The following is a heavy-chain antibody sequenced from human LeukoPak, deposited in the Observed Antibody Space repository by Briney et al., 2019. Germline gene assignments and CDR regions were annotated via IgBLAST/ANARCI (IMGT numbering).Heavy chain of an antibody. D-gene: IGHD3-10*01. Sequence: GGSLRLSCAASGFTFSSYAMSWVRQAPGKGLEWVSAISGSGGSTYYADSVKGRFTISRDNSKNTLYLQMNSLRGEDTAVYYCAKEETPDYYGSGSYYNGDYFDYWGQGTLVTVSS. CDR3: AKEETPDYYGSGSYYNGDYFDY. J-gene: IGHJ4*02. CDR1: GFTFSSYA. CDR2: ISGSGGST. V-gene: IGHV3-23*01.